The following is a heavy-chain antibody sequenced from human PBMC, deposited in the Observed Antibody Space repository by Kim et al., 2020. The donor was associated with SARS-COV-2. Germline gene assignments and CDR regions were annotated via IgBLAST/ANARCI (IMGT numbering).Heavy chain of an antibody. J-gene: IGHJ4*02. D-gene: IGHD2-2*01. CDR2: INHSGST. V-gene: IGHV4-34*01. CDR3: ARLPTNALDY. Sequence: SETLSLTCAVYGGSFSNYYWTWIRQPPGKGLEWIGDINHSGSTNYNPSLKSRVTISVATSKNQFSLKLSSVTAADTAVYYCARLPTNALDYWGPGTLVTVSS. CDR1: GGSFSNYY.